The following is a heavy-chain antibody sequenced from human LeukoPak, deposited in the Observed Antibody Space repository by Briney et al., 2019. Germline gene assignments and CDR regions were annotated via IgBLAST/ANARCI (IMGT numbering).Heavy chain of an antibody. D-gene: IGHD2-15*01. CDR2: VNLKSGYT. V-gene: IGHV1-8*03. CDR1: GYTLTELS. J-gene: IGHJ4*02. Sequence: ASVKVSCKVFGYTLTELSMHWVRQAPGQGLEWMGWVNLKSGYTGYAQKFQGRLTITRDTSINTAYMELSSLRSEDTAVYYCARVDGSPDYWGQGTLVTVSS. CDR3: ARVDGSPDY.